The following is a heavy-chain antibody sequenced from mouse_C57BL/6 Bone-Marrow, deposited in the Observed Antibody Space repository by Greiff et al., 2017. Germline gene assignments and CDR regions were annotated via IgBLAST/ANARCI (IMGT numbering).Heavy chain of an antibody. CDR3: AGITPLTAVEGAFDY. CDR1: GFSLSPFGMG. Sequence: VKLVESGPGILQPSQTLSLTCSFSGFSLSPFGMGVGWLRQPSGKGLDWLAHIWWDDDKYYNQALKSRLTISKDSSKNQIFLKIANVDTADTATYYCAGITPLTAVEGAFDYWGQGTTLTVSS. D-gene: IGHD1-1*01. V-gene: IGHV8-8*01. J-gene: IGHJ2*01. CDR2: IWWDDDK.